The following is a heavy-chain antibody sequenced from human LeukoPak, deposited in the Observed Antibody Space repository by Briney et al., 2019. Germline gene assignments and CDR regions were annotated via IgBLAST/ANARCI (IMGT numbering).Heavy chain of an antibody. J-gene: IGHJ4*02. Sequence: GMSLRLSCAASGFTFSTYAMSWVRQAPGKGLEWVSAISGSGGSTYYADSVKGRFTISRDNSKNTLYLQMNSLRAEDTAVYYCAKVIVPAAIKYYFDYWGQGTLVTVSS. CDR2: ISGSGGST. D-gene: IGHD2-2*01. CDR3: AKVIVPAAIKYYFDY. CDR1: GFTFSTYA. V-gene: IGHV3-23*01.